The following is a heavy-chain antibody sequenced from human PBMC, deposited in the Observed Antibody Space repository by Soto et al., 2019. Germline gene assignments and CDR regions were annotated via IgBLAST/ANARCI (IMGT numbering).Heavy chain of an antibody. Sequence: GGSLRLSCAASGFTFSNAWMNWVRQAPGKGLEWVGRIKSKTDGGTTDYAAPVKGRFTISRDDSKNTLYLQMNSLKTEDTAVYYCTIAAGDYYYYYGMDVWGQGTKVTVSS. J-gene: IGHJ6*02. CDR2: IKSKTDGGTT. CDR3: TIAAGDYYYYYGMDV. CDR1: GFTFSNAW. D-gene: IGHD6-13*01. V-gene: IGHV3-15*07.